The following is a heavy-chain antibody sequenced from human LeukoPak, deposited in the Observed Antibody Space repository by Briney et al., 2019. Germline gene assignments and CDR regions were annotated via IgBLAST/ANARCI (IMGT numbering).Heavy chain of an antibody. V-gene: IGHV3-23*01. CDR1: GFTFSSYA. CDR2: ISGSGGST. CDR3: AKQHDYIWGSYSANYFDY. Sequence: GGSLRLPCAASGFTFSSYAMSWVRQAPGKGLEWVSAISGSGGSTYYADSVKGRFTISRDNSKNTLYLQMNSLRAEDTAVYYCAKQHDYIWGSYSANYFDYWGQGTLVTVSS. D-gene: IGHD3-16*01. J-gene: IGHJ4*02.